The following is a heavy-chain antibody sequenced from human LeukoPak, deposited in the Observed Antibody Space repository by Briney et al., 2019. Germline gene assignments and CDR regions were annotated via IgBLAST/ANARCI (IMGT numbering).Heavy chain of an antibody. D-gene: IGHD4-11*01. CDR3: ARGTGAYSNYDLNYYYYMDV. V-gene: IGHV1-18*01. CDR2: ISAYNGNT. Sequence: ASVKVSCTASGYTFTSYGISWVRQPPGQGLEWMGWISAYNGNTNYAQKLQDRVTMTTDTSTSTAYMELRSLRSDDTAVYYCARGTGAYSNYDLNYYYYMDVWGKGTTVTVSS. CDR1: GYTFTSYG. J-gene: IGHJ6*03.